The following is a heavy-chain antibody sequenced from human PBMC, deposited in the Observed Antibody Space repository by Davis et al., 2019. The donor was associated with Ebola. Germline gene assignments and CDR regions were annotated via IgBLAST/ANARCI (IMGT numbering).Heavy chain of an antibody. J-gene: IGHJ6*02. V-gene: IGHV5-51*01. CDR1: GYSFTSYW. CDR3: ARQEVMVRVVPAANYYYYYGMDV. D-gene: IGHD2-2*01. CDR2: IYPGDSDT. Sequence: GESLKISCKGSGYSFTSYWISWVRQMPGKGLEWMGIIYPGDSDTRYSPSFQGQVTISADKSISTANLQWSSLKASDTAMYYCARQEVMVRVVPAANYYYYYGMDVWGQGTTVTVSS.